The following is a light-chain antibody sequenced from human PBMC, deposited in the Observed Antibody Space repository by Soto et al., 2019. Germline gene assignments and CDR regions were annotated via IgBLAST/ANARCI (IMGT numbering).Light chain of an antibody. CDR1: QNVGSN. V-gene: IGKV3-11*01. Sequence: EIVLTQSPATLSLSPGERATLSCRASQNVGSNLAWFQQKPGQAPRLLIYTASNKATGIPARFSGSGSGTDFTLTISSLEPGDFAVYYCQQRSDWPLTFGGGTKVEIK. CDR3: QQRSDWPLT. CDR2: TAS. J-gene: IGKJ4*01.